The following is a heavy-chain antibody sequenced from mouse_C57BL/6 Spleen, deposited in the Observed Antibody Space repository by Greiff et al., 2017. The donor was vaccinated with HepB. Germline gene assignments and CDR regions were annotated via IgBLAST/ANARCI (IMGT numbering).Heavy chain of an antibody. D-gene: IGHD2-3*01. CDR2: IDPSDSYT. J-gene: IGHJ3*01. V-gene: IGHV1-50*01. CDR1: GYTFTSYW. CDR3: AGGWLLPFAY. Sequence: QVQLQQPGAELVKPGASVKLSCKASGYTFTSYWMQWVKQRPGQGLEWIGEIDPSDSYTNYNQKFKGKATLTVDTSSSTAYMQLSSLTSEDSAVYYCAGGWLLPFAYWGQGTLVTVSA.